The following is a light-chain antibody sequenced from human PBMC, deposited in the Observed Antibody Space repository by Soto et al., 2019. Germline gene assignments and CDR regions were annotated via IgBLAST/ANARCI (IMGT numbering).Light chain of an antibody. CDR1: QSISPW. CDR3: QQYNSYSPT. J-gene: IGKJ3*01. Sequence: DIQMTQSPSTLSASVGDRVTITCRASQSISPWLAWYQQKPGKAPKLLIYKASSLETGGPSRFSGSGSGTEFTLTISSLQPDDFATYYCQQYNSYSPTFGPGTKVDIK. V-gene: IGKV1-5*03. CDR2: KAS.